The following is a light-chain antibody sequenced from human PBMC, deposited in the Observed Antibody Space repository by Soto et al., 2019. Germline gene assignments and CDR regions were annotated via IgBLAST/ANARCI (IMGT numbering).Light chain of an antibody. CDR1: QNVTSSF. J-gene: IGKJ1*01. CDR3: QHYQT. V-gene: IGKV3-20*01. Sequence: EMVLTQSPVTLSLSPGERATLSCGASQNVTSSFFAWYQQKPGRAPRVLIYGASTRATGVPDRFHASGSGTDFPLTISRLEPEDFAVYYCQHYQTFGQGTQVQIK. CDR2: GAS.